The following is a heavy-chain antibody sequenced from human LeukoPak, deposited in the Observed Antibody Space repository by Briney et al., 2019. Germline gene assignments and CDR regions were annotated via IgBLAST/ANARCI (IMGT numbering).Heavy chain of an antibody. CDR3: AKKVVVGATSPYSDFQD. V-gene: IGHV3-7*03. D-gene: IGHD1-26*01. Sequence: TGGSLRLSCAASGFTFNNYWMTWFRQAPGKGLEWVANIKQDGTEIFYVDSVRGRFIISRDNAENSLYLQMNSLRAEDTALYYCAKKVVVGATSPYSDFQDWGQGTLVTVSS. CDR1: GFTFNNYW. J-gene: IGHJ1*01. CDR2: IKQDGTEI.